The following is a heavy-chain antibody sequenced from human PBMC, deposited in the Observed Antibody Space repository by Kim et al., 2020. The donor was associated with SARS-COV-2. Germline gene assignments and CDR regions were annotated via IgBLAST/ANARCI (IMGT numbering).Heavy chain of an antibody. D-gene: IGHD3-16*01. V-gene: IGHV1-69*04. CDR1: GGTFSSYA. Sequence: SVKVSCKASGGTFSSYAISWVRQAPGQGLEWMGRIIPILGIANYAQKFQGRVTITADKSTSTAYMELSSLRSEDTAVYYCARGDLGYYYGMDVWGQGTTVTVSS. CDR2: IIPILGIA. J-gene: IGHJ6*02. CDR3: ARGDLGYYYGMDV.